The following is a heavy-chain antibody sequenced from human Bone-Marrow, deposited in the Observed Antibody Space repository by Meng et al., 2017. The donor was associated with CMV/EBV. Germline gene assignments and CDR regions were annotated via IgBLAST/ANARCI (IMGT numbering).Heavy chain of an antibody. Sequence: ASVKVSCKASGYSFTGYHIHWVRQTPGQGLEWLGWINPDNGGTHSAQKFHSRVTMTRDTSLNTAYMELDWLKSDDTAVYYCASNVFHCGSNCYYYFDYWGQGTLVTVSS. D-gene: IGHD2-21*01. CDR1: GYSFTGYH. CDR3: ASNVFHCGSNCYYYFDY. V-gene: IGHV1-2*02. CDR2: INPDNGGT. J-gene: IGHJ4*02.